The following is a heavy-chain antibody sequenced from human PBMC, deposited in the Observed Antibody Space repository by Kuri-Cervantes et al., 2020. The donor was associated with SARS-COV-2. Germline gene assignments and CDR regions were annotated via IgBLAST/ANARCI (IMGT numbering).Heavy chain of an antibody. Sequence: GGSLRLSCAASGFTFSSYWMSWVRQAPGKGLEWVANIRQDGSEKYYVDSVKGRLTISRDNAKTSLYLQMNSLRAEDTAVYYCARSTPFRRLVVISQGGAFDIWGQGTMVTVSS. V-gene: IGHV3-7*03. CDR1: GFTFSSYW. CDR2: IRQDGSEK. J-gene: IGHJ3*02. D-gene: IGHD3-22*01. CDR3: ARSTPFRRLVVISQGGAFDI.